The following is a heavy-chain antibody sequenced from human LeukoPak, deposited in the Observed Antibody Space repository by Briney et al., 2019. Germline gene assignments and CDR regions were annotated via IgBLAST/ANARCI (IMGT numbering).Heavy chain of an antibody. CDR1: GDSISSGDST. CDR3: ARGSGPYNWFDP. J-gene: IGHJ5*02. D-gene: IGHD5-12*01. CDR2: ISSSGST. Sequence: PSETLSLTCTVSGDSISSGDSTGSGTGRPPGRGLGGIGRISSSGSTNYNPSLKSRVTISVDTSKNQFSLKLSSVTAADTAVYYCARGSGPYNWFDPWGQGTLVTVSS. V-gene: IGHV4-61*02.